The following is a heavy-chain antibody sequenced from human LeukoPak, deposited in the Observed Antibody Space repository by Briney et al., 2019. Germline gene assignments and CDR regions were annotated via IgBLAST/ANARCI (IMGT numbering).Heavy chain of an antibody. Sequence: PSETLSLTCAVYGGSFSGYYWSWIRQPPGKGLEWIGEISHSGSTNYNPSLKSRVTISVDTSKNQFSLKLSSVTAADTAVYYCATQSPITGTTGYWFDPWGQGTLVTVSS. V-gene: IGHV4-34*01. CDR1: GGSFSGYY. J-gene: IGHJ5*02. CDR2: ISHSGST. D-gene: IGHD1-7*01. CDR3: ATQSPITGTTGYWFDP.